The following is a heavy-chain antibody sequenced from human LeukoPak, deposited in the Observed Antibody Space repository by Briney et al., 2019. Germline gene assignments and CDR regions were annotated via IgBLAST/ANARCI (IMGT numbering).Heavy chain of an antibody. CDR2: IYTSGST. CDR1: GGSISSYY. V-gene: IGHV4-4*09. J-gene: IGHJ4*02. D-gene: IGHD5-18*01. Sequence: SETLSLTCTVSGGSISSYYWSWIRQPPGKGLEWIGYIYTSGSTNYNPSLKSRVTISVDTSKNQFSLKLSSVTAADTAVYYCARHARRGEDTAMYFDCWGQGTLVPVSS. CDR3: ARHARRGEDTAMYFDC.